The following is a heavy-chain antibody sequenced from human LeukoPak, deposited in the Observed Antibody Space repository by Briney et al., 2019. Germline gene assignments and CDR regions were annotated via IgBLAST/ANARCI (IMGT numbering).Heavy chain of an antibody. CDR1: GFTFSSYG. Sequence: GGSLRLSCAASGFTFSSYGITWVRQAPGKGLEWVSTISATGGSTYYADSVKGRFTISRDNSKDTLYLQMNSLRAEDTAVYCCAKGGYSSGWRNYFDYWGQGTLVTVSS. CDR2: ISATGGST. CDR3: AKGGYSSGWRNYFDY. V-gene: IGHV3-23*01. J-gene: IGHJ4*02. D-gene: IGHD6-19*01.